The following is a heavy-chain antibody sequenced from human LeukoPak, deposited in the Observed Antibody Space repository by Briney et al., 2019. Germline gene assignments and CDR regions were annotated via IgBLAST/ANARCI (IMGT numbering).Heavy chain of an antibody. Sequence: LGESLKISCKGSGYIFASNWIAWVRQMSGKGLEWMGIIYPGDSDTRYSPSFQGQVTISADKSITTAYLQWSSLKASDSAMYYCARRCLTGAYDIWGQGTMVTVSS. D-gene: IGHD4/OR15-4a*01. V-gene: IGHV5-51*01. CDR1: GYIFASNW. J-gene: IGHJ3*02. CDR2: IYPGDSDT. CDR3: ARRCLTGAYDI.